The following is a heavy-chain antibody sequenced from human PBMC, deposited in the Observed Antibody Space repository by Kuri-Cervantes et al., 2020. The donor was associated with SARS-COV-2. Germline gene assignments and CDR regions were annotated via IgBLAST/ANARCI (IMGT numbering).Heavy chain of an antibody. V-gene: IGHV3-53*01. J-gene: IGHJ5*02. CDR3: ARERGLRGWFDP. CDR1: GFTVSSDY. Sequence: GGSLRLSCAASGFTVSSDYMSWVRQAPGKGLEWVSVIYSGGSTYYADSVKGRFTISRDNSKNTLYLQMNSLRAEDTAVYYCARERGLRGWFDPWGQGTLVTVSS. CDR2: IYSGGST.